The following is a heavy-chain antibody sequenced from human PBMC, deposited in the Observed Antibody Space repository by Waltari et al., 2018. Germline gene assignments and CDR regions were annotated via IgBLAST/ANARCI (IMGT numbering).Heavy chain of an antibody. V-gene: IGHV4-59*01. CDR3: ARSDYYTNHNMDV. J-gene: IGHJ6*02. CDR2: IYYSGST. Sequence: QVQLQESGPGLVKPSETLSLTCTVSGGSISSYYWSWLRQPPGKGLEWIGYIYYSGSTNYNPALKSRVTISVDTSKNQFSLKLSSVTAADTAVYYCARSDYYTNHNMDVWGQGTTVTVSS. CDR1: GGSISSYY. D-gene: IGHD3-22*01.